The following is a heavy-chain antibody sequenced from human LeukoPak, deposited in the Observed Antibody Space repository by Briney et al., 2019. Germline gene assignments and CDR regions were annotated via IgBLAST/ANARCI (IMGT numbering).Heavy chain of an antibody. V-gene: IGHV3-74*01. CDR3: ARVGAARPADY. J-gene: IGHJ4*02. CDR2: INTDGSST. Sequence: GGSLRLSCAASGFTFSSYWMHWVRQAPGKGLVWVSRINTDGSSTSYADSVKGRLTISRDNAKNTLYLQMNSLRAEDTAVYYCARVGAARPADYWGQGTLVTVSS. D-gene: IGHD6-6*01. CDR1: GFTFSSYW.